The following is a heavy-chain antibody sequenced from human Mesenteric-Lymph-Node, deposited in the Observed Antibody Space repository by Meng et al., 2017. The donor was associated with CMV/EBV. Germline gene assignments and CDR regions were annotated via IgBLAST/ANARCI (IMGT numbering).Heavy chain of an antibody. D-gene: IGHD3-16*01. CDR2: IKQDGTEK. CDR1: GFTFSSYW. J-gene: IGHJ4*02. Sequence: GGSLRLSCVASGFTFSSYWMSWVRQAPGKGLEWVANIKQDGTEKYYVDSVKGRFTISRDNAKNSLYMQMNSLRAEDTAMYYCARERVGSYADYWGQGTLVTVSS. V-gene: IGHV3-7*01. CDR3: ARERVGSYADY.